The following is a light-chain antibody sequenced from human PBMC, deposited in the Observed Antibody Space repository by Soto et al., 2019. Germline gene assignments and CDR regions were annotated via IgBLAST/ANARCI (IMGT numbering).Light chain of an antibody. V-gene: IGKV3D-15*03. CDR2: GLS. Sequence: EIVMTQSPATLSLSPGERATLSCRASQRITTVAWYQQKPGQAPRLLIYGLSIMAPGVPASFSVSGSGTEFTLTISMLQSEDYAVYFCQQYYDWPTFGQGTRVEVK. J-gene: IGKJ1*01. CDR3: QQYYDWPT. CDR1: QRITT.